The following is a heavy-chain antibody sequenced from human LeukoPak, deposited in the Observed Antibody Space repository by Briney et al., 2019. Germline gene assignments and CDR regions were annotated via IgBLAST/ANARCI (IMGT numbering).Heavy chain of an antibody. CDR3: ARTPFSGSYPDY. CDR2: INPSSGGT. Sequence: ASVKVSCKAAGYTFTGYYMHWVRQAPGQGLEWMGWINPSSGGTNYAQKFQGRVTMTRDTSISTAYMELSRLRSDDTAVYYCARTPFSGSYPDYWGQGTLVTVSS. J-gene: IGHJ4*02. CDR1: GYTFTGYY. V-gene: IGHV1-2*02. D-gene: IGHD1-26*01.